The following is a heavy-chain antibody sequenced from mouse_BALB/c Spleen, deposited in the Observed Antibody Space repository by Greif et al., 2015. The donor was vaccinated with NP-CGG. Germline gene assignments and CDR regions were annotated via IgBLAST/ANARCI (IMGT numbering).Heavy chain of an antibody. Sequence: VKLVESGAELAKPGASVKMSCKASGYTFTSYWLHWVKQRPGQGLEWIGYINPSTGYTEYNQKFKDKATLTADKSSSSAYMQLISLTSYDSSFYYCAIYDGYYFDYWGQGTTLTVSS. D-gene: IGHD2-3*01. CDR1: GYTFTSYW. CDR2: INPSTGYT. CDR3: AIYDGYYFDY. J-gene: IGHJ2*01. V-gene: IGHV1-7*01.